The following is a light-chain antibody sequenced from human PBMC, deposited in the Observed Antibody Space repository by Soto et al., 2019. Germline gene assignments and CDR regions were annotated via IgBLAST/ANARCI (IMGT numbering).Light chain of an antibody. V-gene: IGKV1-5*03. CDR1: QSISSW. J-gene: IGKJ2*01. CDR2: EAS. Sequence: DIQMTQSPSTLSASVGDRVTITCRASQSISSWLAWYQQKPGTAPKVLIYEASTLESGVPSRFSGIRSGTEFTLTFSSLQPADFATYYCQQYNDSLPYTFGQGTKLEIK. CDR3: QQYNDSLPYT.